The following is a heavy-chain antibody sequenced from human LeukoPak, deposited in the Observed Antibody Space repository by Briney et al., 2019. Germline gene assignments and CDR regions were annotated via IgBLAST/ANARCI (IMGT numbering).Heavy chain of an antibody. Sequence: GGSLRLSCAASGFTVSSNYMSWVRQAPGKGLEWVSVIYSGGSTYYADSVKGRFTISRDNSKNTLYLQMNSLRAEDTAVYYCVSSLYCSSTSCRDYWGQGTLVTVSS. CDR2: IYSGGST. J-gene: IGHJ4*02. CDR1: GFTVSSNY. CDR3: VSSLYCSSTSCRDY. D-gene: IGHD2-2*01. V-gene: IGHV3-66*01.